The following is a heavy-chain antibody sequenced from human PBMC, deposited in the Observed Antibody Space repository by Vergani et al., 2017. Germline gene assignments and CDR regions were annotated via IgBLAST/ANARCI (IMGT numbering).Heavy chain of an antibody. D-gene: IGHD6-19*01. V-gene: IGHV3-23*01. J-gene: IGHJ4*02. Sequence: ELQLLESGGGLVQPGGSLRLPCAASGFTFSSYAMSWVRQAPGKGLEWVSAISGSGGSTYYADSVKGRFTISRDNSKNTLYLQMNSLRAEDTAVYYCAGGGWLYYFDYRGQGTLVTVSS. CDR3: AGGGWLYYFDY. CDR1: GFTFSSYA. CDR2: ISGSGGST.